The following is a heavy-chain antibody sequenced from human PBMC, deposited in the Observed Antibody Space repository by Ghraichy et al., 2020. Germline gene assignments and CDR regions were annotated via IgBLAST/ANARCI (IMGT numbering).Heavy chain of an antibody. CDR2: INHSGST. D-gene: IGHD2-2*01. Sequence: SETLSLTCAVYGGSFSGYYWSWIRQPPGKGLEWIGEINHSGSTNYNPSLKSRVTISVDTSKNQFSLKLSSVTAADTAVYYCASGGPPAGYYYGMDVWGQGTTVTVSS. V-gene: IGHV4-34*01. CDR3: ASGGPPAGYYYGMDV. CDR1: GGSFSGYY. J-gene: IGHJ6*02.